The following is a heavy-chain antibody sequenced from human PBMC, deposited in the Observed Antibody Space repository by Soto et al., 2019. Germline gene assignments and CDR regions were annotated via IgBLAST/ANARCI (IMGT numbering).Heavy chain of an antibody. CDR1: GFTFSSYS. CDR3: ARDGPGYYVFFQY. Sequence: GGSLRLSCGASGFTFSSYSMNWLRQAPGKGLEWVSYISSTSSDIYYADSVKGRFTISRDNAKNSLYLQMNSLGDEDTAVYYCARDGPGYYVFFQYWGQGTLVTVSS. CDR2: ISSTSSDI. J-gene: IGHJ1*01. V-gene: IGHV3-48*02. D-gene: IGHD3-10*02.